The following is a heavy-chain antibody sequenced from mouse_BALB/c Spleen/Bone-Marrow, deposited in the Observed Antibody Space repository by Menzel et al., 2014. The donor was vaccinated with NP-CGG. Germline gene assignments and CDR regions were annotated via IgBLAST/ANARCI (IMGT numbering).Heavy chain of an antibody. D-gene: IGHD2-1*01. CDR3: VRGNYGNYVDYFDF. V-gene: IGHV5-6-3*01. CDR1: GFTFSNYG. J-gene: IGHJ2*01. Sequence: EVKPMESGGGLVQPGGSLKLSCAASGFTFSNYGMSWVRQTPDKRLELVATINSNGGSTYYPDSVKGRFTISRDTAKNTLYLQMSSLKSEETAMYYCVRGNYGNYVDYFDFWGQGTTLTVSS. CDR2: INSNGGST.